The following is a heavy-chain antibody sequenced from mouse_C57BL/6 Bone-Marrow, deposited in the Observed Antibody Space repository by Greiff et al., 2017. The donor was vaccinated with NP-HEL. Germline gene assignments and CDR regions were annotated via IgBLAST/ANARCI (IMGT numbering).Heavy chain of an antibody. Sequence: QVQLQQPGAELVMPGASVKLSCKASGYTFTSYWMHWVKQRPGQGLEWIGEIDPSDSYTNYNPKFKGKSTLTVDTSSSTAYMQLSSLTSEDSAVYYCAREGLTTVVATREYFDVWGTGTTVTVSS. D-gene: IGHD1-1*01. CDR3: AREGLTTVVATREYFDV. V-gene: IGHV1-69*01. J-gene: IGHJ1*03. CDR1: GYTFTSYW. CDR2: IDPSDSYT.